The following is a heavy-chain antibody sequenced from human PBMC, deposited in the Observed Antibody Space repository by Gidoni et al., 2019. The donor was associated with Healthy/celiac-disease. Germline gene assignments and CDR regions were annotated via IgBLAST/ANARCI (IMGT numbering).Heavy chain of an antibody. CDR3: ARASYSGSYLVDY. CDR1: GGSISSYY. J-gene: IGHJ4*02. D-gene: IGHD1-26*01. CDR2: IYYSGST. V-gene: IGHV4-59*01. Sequence: QVQLQVSGPGLVKPPETLSLTCPLPGGSISSYYWSWIRQPPGKGLEWIGDIYYSGSTNYNPYLKSRVTISVDTSKNQVSLKLSSVTAADTAVYYCARASYSGSYLVDYWGQGTLVTVAS.